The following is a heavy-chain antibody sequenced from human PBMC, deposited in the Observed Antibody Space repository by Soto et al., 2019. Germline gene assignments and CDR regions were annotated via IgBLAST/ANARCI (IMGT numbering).Heavy chain of an antibody. J-gene: IGHJ3*02. V-gene: IGHV4-34*01. Sequence: PSETLSLTCAVYGGSFSGYYWSWIRQPPGKGLEWIGEINHSGSTNYNPSLKSRVTISVDTSKNQFSLKLSSVTAADTAVYYCASQYYDILTGYYHHAFDIWGQGTMVTVSS. CDR2: INHSGST. CDR3: ASQYYDILTGYYHHAFDI. D-gene: IGHD3-9*01. CDR1: GGSFSGYY.